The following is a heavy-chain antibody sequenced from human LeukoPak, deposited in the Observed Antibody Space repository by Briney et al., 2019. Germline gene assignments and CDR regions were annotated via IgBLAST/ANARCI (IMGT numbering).Heavy chain of an antibody. CDR3: ASSRYDSSGYYGIIAY. V-gene: IGHV3-21*01. J-gene: IGHJ4*02. CDR2: ISSSSSYI. D-gene: IGHD3-22*01. CDR1: GFTFSSYS. Sequence: GGSLRLSCAASGFTFSSYSMNWVRQAPGKGLEWVSSISSSSSYIYYADSVKGRFTISRDNAKNSLYLQMDSLRAEDTAVYYCASSRYDSSGYYGIIAYWGQGTLVTVSS.